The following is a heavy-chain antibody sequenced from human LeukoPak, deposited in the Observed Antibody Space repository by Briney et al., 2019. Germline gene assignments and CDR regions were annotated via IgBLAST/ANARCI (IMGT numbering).Heavy chain of an antibody. CDR2: ISSSSSYV. CDR3: ARDSPAMASDY. D-gene: IGHD5-18*01. V-gene: IGHV3-21*01. J-gene: IGHJ4*02. Sequence: GGSLRLSCAASGFTFSSYSMNWVRQAPGKGLEWVSSISSSSSYVYYADSVKGRFTISRDNAKNSLYLQMNSLRAEDTAVYYCARDSPAMASDYWGQGTLVTVSS. CDR1: GFTFSSYS.